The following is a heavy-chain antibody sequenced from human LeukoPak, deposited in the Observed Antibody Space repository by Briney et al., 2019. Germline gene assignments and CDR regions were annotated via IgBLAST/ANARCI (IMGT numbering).Heavy chain of an antibody. J-gene: IGHJ4*02. D-gene: IGHD1-26*01. V-gene: IGHV1-69*13. CDR1: GGTFSSYA. Sequence: GASVKVSCKASGGTFSSYAISWVRQAPGQGLEWMGGIIPIFGTANYAQKFQGRVTITADESTSTAYMELSSLRSEDTAVYYCARGGVSGSYYGSLDYWGQGTLVTVSS. CDR2: IIPIFGTA. CDR3: ARGGVSGSYYGSLDY.